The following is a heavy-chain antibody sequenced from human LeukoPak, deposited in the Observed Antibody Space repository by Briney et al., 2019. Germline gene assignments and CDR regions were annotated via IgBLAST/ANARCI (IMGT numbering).Heavy chain of an antibody. CDR3: ASTEWGGYYHYYMDV. V-gene: IGHV4-34*01. Sequence: SETLSLTCAVYGGSFSGYYWSWIRQPPGKGLEWIGEINHSGSTNYNPSLKSRVTISVDTSKNQFSLKLSSVTAADTAVYYCASTEWGGYYHYYMDVWGKGTTVTVSS. J-gene: IGHJ6*03. D-gene: IGHD3-16*01. CDR2: INHSGST. CDR1: GGSFSGYY.